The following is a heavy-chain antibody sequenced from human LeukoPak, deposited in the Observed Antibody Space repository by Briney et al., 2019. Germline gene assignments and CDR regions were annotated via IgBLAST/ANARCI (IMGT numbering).Heavy chain of an antibody. CDR3: ARGPLYCSGGRCLAYYYYGLDV. CDR1: GGSISSSSYY. D-gene: IGHD2-15*01. J-gene: IGHJ6*02. V-gene: IGHV4-39*07. Sequence: SETLSLTCTVSGGSISSSSYYWGWIRQPPGKGLEWIGEINHSGSTNYNPSLKSRVTIAVDTSKNQFSLKLSSVTAADTAVYYCARGPLYCSGGRCLAYYYYGLDVWGQGTTVTVSS. CDR2: INHSGST.